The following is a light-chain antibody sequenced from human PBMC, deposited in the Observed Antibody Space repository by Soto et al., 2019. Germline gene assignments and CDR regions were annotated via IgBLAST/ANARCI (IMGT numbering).Light chain of an antibody. Sequence: QSVLTQPPSASGAPGQWVTISCSGSSSNIGSNTVIWYQQLPGTAPKLLIYSNNQRPSGVPDRFSGSKSGTSASLAISGLQSEDEADYYCAAWDDSLNGFYVFGTGTKVTVL. V-gene: IGLV1-44*01. CDR3: AAWDDSLNGFYV. J-gene: IGLJ1*01. CDR2: SNN. CDR1: SSNIGSNT.